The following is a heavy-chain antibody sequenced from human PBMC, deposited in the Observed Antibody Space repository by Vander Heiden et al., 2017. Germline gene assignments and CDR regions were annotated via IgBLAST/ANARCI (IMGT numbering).Heavy chain of an antibody. CDR2: IIPIFGTA. CDR1: GGTFSSYA. J-gene: IGHJ3*02. V-gene: IGHV1-69*01. Sequence: QVQLVQSGAEVKKPGCSVKVSCKASGGTFSSYALSWVRQAPGQGLEWMGGIIPIFGTANYAQKFQGRVTITADESTSTAYMELSSLRSEDTAVYYCARAGEYYDSSGFYSGVFDIWGQGTMVTVSS. D-gene: IGHD3-22*01. CDR3: ARAGEYYDSSGFYSGVFDI.